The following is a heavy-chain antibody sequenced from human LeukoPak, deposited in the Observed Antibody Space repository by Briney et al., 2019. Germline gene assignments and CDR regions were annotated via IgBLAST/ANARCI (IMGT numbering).Heavy chain of an antibody. CDR2: IRSSSSYI. J-gene: IGHJ5*01. Sequence: GGSLRLSCTASGFTFNSYNMNWVRQAPGKWLEWVSSIRSSSSYIYYADSVEGRFTISRDNAKNSLYLQMSSLRGEDTAVYYCARGLVGATSRNWFDSWGQGTLVTVSS. CDR1: GFTFNSYN. V-gene: IGHV3-21*01. D-gene: IGHD1-26*01. CDR3: ARGLVGATSRNWFDS.